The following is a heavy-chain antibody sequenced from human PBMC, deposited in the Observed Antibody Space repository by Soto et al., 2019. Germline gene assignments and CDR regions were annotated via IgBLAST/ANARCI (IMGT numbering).Heavy chain of an antibody. V-gene: IGHV3-48*04. CDR2: ITTSSSTI. Sequence: FSGYSMNWVRQAPGKGLKWVSYITTSSSTIYYADPVKGRFTISRANAKNSLFLQRNSLRAEDMAVYCCARDNYYDSSGYKYDFPPLGAFDIWGQGTMVTVSS. CDR3: ARDNYYDSSGYKYDFPPLGAFDI. CDR1: FSGYS. D-gene: IGHD3-22*01. J-gene: IGHJ3*02.